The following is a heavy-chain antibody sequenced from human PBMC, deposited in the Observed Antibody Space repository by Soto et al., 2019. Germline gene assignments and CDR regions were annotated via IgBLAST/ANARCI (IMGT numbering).Heavy chain of an antibody. CDR2: IWYDGSNK. V-gene: IGHV3-33*01. J-gene: IGHJ3*02. CDR3: EGYCSGGSCYLGDAFDI. D-gene: IGHD2-15*01. Sequence: PGGSLRLSCAASGFTFSSYGMHWVRQAPGKGLEWVAVIWYDGSNKYYADSVKGRFTISRDNSKNTLYLQMNSLRAEDTAVYYCEGYCSGGSCYLGDAFDIWGPGTTVPVSS. CDR1: GFTFSSYG.